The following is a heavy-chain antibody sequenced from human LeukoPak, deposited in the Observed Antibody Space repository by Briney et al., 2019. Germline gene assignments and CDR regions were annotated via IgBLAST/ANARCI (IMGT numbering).Heavy chain of an antibody. CDR3: ATAGQYRFDN. Sequence: GGSLRLSCAASGFSFSTSWMHWVRQAPGEGLVWVSRMNSDGSITTYADSVKGRFTISRDNAKNTLYLQVDSLRAEDTGVYYCATAGQYRFDNWGRGTLVTVSS. CDR1: GFSFSTSW. V-gene: IGHV3-74*03. J-gene: IGHJ4*02. CDR2: MNSDGSIT. D-gene: IGHD3-10*01.